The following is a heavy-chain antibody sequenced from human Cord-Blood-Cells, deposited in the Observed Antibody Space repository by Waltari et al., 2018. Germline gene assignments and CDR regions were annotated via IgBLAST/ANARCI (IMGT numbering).Heavy chain of an antibody. J-gene: IGHJ6*02. CDR3: AKTLGTAAADPYYYYYGMDV. CDR1: GFTFSSYS. V-gene: IGHV3-21*01. Sequence: EVQLVESGGGLVKPGGSLRLSCAASGFTFSSYSMNWVRQAPGKGLEWVSSISSSSSYIYYADSVKGRFTISRDNAKNSLYLQMNSLRAEDTAVYYCAKTLGTAAADPYYYYYGMDVWGQGTMVTVSS. D-gene: IGHD6-13*01. CDR2: ISSSSSYI.